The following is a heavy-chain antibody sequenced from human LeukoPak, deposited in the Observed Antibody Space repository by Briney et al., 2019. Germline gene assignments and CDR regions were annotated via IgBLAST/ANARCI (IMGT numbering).Heavy chain of an antibody. CDR1: GFTFSSYA. CDR2: ISGSGGST. CDR3: AKDPLFGDSRYNDAFDI. J-gene: IGHJ3*02. V-gene: IGHV3-23*01. Sequence: GGSLRLSCAASGFTFSSYAMSWVRQAPGKGLEWVSAISGSGGSTYYADSVKGRFTISRDNSKNTLYLQMNSLRAEDTAVYYCAKDPLFGDSRYNDAFDIWGQGTMVTVSS. D-gene: IGHD3-22*01.